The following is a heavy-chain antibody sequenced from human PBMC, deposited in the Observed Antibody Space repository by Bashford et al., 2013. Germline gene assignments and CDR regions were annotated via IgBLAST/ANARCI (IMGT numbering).Heavy chain of an antibody. Sequence: SETCPHLRCLWWSFSGYYWSWIRQPQGRAWSGLGKYNHSGSTNYNPSLKSRVTISVDTSKNQFSLKLSSVTAADTAVYYCARVLVATRLFDYWGQEPWSPSPQ. V-gene: IGHV4-34*01. CDR3: ARVLVATRLFDY. CDR1: WSFSGYY. CDR2: YNHSGST. J-gene: IGHJ4*01. D-gene: IGHD5-12*01.